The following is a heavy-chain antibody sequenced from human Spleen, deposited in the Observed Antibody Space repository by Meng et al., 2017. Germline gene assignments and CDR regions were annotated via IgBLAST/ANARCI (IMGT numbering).Heavy chain of an antibody. V-gene: IGHV1-18*01. D-gene: IGHD2-15*01. Sequence: HVQLLQSGAEVKQPGASLKVSCKASDYTFTGYGVCWVRQAPGQGLEWMAWLGAHPGDTSHAPKFLGRVTMTTDTHTNTAFMELRSLTSDDTAVYYCASGTPGRSYCDYWGQGTLVTVSS. J-gene: IGHJ4*02. CDR2: LGAHPGDT. CDR1: DYTFTGYG. CDR3: ASGTPGRSYCDY.